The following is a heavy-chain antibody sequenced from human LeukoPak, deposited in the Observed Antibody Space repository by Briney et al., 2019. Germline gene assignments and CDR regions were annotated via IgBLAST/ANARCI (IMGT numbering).Heavy chain of an antibody. V-gene: IGHV3-74*01. Sequence: PGGSLRLSCAASGFTFSSYWMHWVRQAPGKRLVWVSRINSDGSSTSYADSVKGRFTISRDNAKNTLYLQMNSLRAEDTAVYYCARGQYCSGGSCYDNWFDPWGQGTLVTVSS. CDR1: GFTFSSYW. CDR3: ARGQYCSGGSCYDNWFDP. D-gene: IGHD2-15*01. CDR2: INSDGSST. J-gene: IGHJ5*02.